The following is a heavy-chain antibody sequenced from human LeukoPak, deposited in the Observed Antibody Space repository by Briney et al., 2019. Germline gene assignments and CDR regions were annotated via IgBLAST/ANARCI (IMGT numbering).Heavy chain of an antibody. CDR1: GYTFSGYY. Sequence: ASVKVSCKASGYTFSGYYVHWVRQAPGQGLEWMGWINPNSGGTNYAQKFQGRVTMTRDTSISTAYMELTLLRSDDTAVYYCARAPPITRGPFDPWGQGTLVTVSS. D-gene: IGHD3-10*01. V-gene: IGHV1-2*02. CDR3: ARAPPITRGPFDP. J-gene: IGHJ5*02. CDR2: INPNSGGT.